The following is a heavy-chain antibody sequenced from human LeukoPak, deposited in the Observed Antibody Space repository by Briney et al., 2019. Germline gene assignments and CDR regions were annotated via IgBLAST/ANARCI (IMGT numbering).Heavy chain of an antibody. CDR2: IKSRTDGATT. J-gene: IGHJ5*02. CDR1: GFTFSKAW. V-gene: IGHV3-15*01. CDR3: YGSGRVP. D-gene: IGHD3-10*01. Sequence: PGGSLRLSCAASGFTFSKAWMTWVRQTPGKGLQWVGRIKSRTDGATTDYGAPVKGRFTISRDDSKNTVYLQMNSLKIEDTAVYFCYGSGRVPWGQGTLVTVSS.